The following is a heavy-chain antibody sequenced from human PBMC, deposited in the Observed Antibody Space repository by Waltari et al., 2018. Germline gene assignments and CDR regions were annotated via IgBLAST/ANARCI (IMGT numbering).Heavy chain of an antibody. V-gene: IGHV3-53*01. Sequence: EVQLVESGGGLIQPGGSLRLFCVASGVTVSNNYMTWLRQAPGKGLELVSLIYSGGTTYYADSVRGRFTISRDGSKNTVYLQMNSLRAEDTAVYFCARNQVETALGYWGQGTLVTVSA. CDR3: ARNQVETALGY. CDR1: GVTVSNNY. J-gene: IGHJ4*02. D-gene: IGHD2-21*02. CDR2: IYSGGTT.